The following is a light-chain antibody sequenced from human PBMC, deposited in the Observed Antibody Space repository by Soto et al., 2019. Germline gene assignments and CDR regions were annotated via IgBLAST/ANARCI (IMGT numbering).Light chain of an antibody. CDR2: ATS. CDR3: QQSYTTPWT. J-gene: IGKJ1*01. V-gene: IGKV1-39*01. CDR1: QGISSY. Sequence: IQLTQSPSSLSASVGDRVTITCRASQGISSYLAWYQQKPGKAPKVLIYATSGLQSGVPSRSSGSGSGTDFTLTISSLQPEDFTTYYCQQSYTTPWTFGQGTKVDIK.